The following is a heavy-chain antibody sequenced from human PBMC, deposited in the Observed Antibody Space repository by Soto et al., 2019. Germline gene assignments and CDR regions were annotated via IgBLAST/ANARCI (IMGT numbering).Heavy chain of an antibody. CDR1: GGTFSSYT. Sequence: SVKVSCKASGGTFSSYTISWVRQAPGQGLEWMGRIIPILGIANYAQKFQGRVTITADKSTSTAYMELSSLRSEDTAVYYCARDSHYYDSSGYSPSHAFDIWGQGTMVTVSS. J-gene: IGHJ3*02. V-gene: IGHV1-69*04. CDR3: ARDSHYYDSSGYSPSHAFDI. D-gene: IGHD3-22*01. CDR2: IIPILGIA.